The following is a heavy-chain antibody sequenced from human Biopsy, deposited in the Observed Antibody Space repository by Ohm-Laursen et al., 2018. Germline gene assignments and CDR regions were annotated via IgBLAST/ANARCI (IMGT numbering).Heavy chain of an antibody. CDR2: MNPDSGNT. CDR1: GYTYTSYE. CDR3: ARADPPLFYYGSGSSNWFDP. J-gene: IGHJ5*02. V-gene: IGHV1-8*01. Sequence: ASVKVSCKTSGYTYTSYEINWVRQATGQGLEWMGWMNPDSGNTGYAQNFQGRVTMTRNTSISTAYMELSSLRSEDTAVYFCARADPPLFYYGSGSSNWFDPWGQGTLVTVSS. D-gene: IGHD3-10*01.